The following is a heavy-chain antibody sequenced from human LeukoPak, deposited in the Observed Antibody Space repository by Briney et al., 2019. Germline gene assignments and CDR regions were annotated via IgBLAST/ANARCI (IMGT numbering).Heavy chain of an antibody. CDR2: ISGSGGST. CDR3: ARGSATYYYDSSGYSY. CDR1: GFTFSSYA. D-gene: IGHD3-22*01. V-gene: IGHV3-23*01. Sequence: GGSLRLSCAASGFTFSSYAMSWVRQAPGKGLEWVSAISGSGGSTYYADSVKGRFTISRDNSKNTLYLQMNSLRAEDTAVYYCARGSATYYYDSSGYSYWGQGTLVTVSS. J-gene: IGHJ4*02.